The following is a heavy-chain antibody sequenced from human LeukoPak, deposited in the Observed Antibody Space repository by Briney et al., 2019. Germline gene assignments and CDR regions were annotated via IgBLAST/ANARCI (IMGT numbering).Heavy chain of an antibody. V-gene: IGHV4-39*07. CDR2: IYYSGST. J-gene: IGHJ6*03. CDR3: ARHVVGAAAGRLAYYYMDV. Sequence: SETLSLTCTVSGGSISSSSYYWGWIRQPPGKGLEWIGSIYYSGSTYYNPSLKSRVTISVDTSKNQFSLKLSSVTAADTAVYYCARHVVGAAAGRLAYYYMDVWGKGTTVTISS. CDR1: GGSISSSSYY. D-gene: IGHD6-13*01.